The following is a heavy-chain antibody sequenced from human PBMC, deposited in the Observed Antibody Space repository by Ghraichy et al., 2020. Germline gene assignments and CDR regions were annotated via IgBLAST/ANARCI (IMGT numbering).Heavy chain of an antibody. D-gene: IGHD3-22*01. CDR3: ARRETLGDCSGSSGPYSIRFYS. V-gene: IGHV4-39*01. J-gene: IGHJ5*01. Sequence: SETLSLTCTVSGGSISSSSCYWSWIRQHPGKGLEWLGCIYYSGSTFYNPSLKSRVTISVDTSKNQISLKLSSVTAADTAVYYCARRETLGDCSGSSGPYSIRFYSWGQGTPVTVSS. CDR2: IYYSGST. CDR1: GGSISSSSCY.